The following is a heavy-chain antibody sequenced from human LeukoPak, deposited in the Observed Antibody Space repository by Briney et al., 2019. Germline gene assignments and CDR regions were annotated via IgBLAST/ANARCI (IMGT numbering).Heavy chain of an antibody. CDR1: GYTFTGYY. V-gene: IGHV1-2*02. D-gene: IGHD2-15*01. Sequence: GASVKVSCKASGYTFTGYYMHWVRQAPGQGLEWMGWINPNSGGTNYAQKFQGRVTITADKSTSTAYMELSSLRSEDTAVYYCAREDCSGGSCYFDYWGQGTLVTVSS. J-gene: IGHJ4*02. CDR3: AREDCSGGSCYFDY. CDR2: INPNSGGT.